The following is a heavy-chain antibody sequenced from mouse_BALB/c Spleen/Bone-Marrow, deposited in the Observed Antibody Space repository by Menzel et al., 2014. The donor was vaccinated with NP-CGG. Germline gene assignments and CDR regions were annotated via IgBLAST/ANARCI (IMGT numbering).Heavy chain of an antibody. J-gene: IGHJ2*01. CDR2: IFPGDGDT. D-gene: IGHD2-2*01. V-gene: IGHV1-80*01. CDR3: ARSNYGYDVYFDY. CDR1: GYAFSNYW. Sequence: QVQLQQPRAELVRPGSSVKISCKASGYAFSNYWMNWVKQRPGQGLEWIGQIFPGDGDTNYNGKFKGKATLTADKSSSTAYMQLNSLTSEDSAVYFCARSNYGYDVYFDYWGLGTTLTVSS.